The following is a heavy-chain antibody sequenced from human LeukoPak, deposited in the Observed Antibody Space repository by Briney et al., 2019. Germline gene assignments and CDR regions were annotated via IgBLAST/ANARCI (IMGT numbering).Heavy chain of an antibody. CDR1: GGAISSYH. J-gene: IGHJ2*01. CDR2: IYTSGST. Sequence: SETLSLTCTVSGGAISSYHWSWIRQPAGKGLEWIGRIYTSGSTNYNPSLKSRVTMSVDTSKNQFSLKLSSVTAADTAVYYCARGDEAGGHWYFDLWGRGTLVTVSS. V-gene: IGHV4-4*07. CDR3: ARGDEAGGHWYFDL. D-gene: IGHD3-10*01.